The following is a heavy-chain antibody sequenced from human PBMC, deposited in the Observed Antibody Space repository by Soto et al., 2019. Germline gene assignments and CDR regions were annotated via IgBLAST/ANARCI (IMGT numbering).Heavy chain of an antibody. CDR3: ARDFGRLGYSARRPEN. V-gene: IGHV3-21*01. CDR2: ISSSSSYI. J-gene: IGHJ4*02. CDR1: GFTFSSYS. Sequence: EVQLVESGGGLVKPGGSLRLSCAASGFTFSSYSMNWVRQAPGKGLEWVSSISSSSSYIYYADSVKGRFTISRDNAKNSLYLQMNSLRAEDTAVYYCARDFGRLGYSARRPENWGQGTLVTVSS. D-gene: IGHD2-15*01.